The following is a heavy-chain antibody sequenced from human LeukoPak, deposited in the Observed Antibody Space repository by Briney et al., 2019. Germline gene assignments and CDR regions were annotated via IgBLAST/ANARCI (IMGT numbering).Heavy chain of an antibody. CDR1: RYTLTGYH. D-gene: IGHD3-10*01. CDR2: INPNSGGT. V-gene: IGHV1-2*06. Sequence: ASVKVSCKACRYTLTGYHMHWVRQAPGQGLEWMGRINPNSGGTNYAQKFQCRVTMTRDTSISTAYMELSRLRSDDTAAYYCERVENYYGSDYWGQGTLVTVSS. CDR3: ERVENYYGSDY. J-gene: IGHJ4*02.